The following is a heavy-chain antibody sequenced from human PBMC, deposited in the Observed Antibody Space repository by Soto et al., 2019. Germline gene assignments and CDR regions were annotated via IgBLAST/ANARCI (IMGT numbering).Heavy chain of an antibody. D-gene: IGHD6-19*01. J-gene: IGHJ4*02. CDR3: AKDLRQWLVASFDY. CDR2: ISGSGGST. V-gene: IGHV3-23*01. CDR1: GVTFCSYA. Sequence: GGSMRLSCAASGVTFCSYAVSWVRQAPGKGLEWVSAISGSGGSTYYADSVKGRFTISRDNSKNTLYLQMNSLRAEDTAVYYCAKDLRQWLVASFDYWGQGTLVTVSS.